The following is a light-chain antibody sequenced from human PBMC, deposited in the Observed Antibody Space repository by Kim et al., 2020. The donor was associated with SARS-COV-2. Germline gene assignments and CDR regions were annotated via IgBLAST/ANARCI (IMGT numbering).Light chain of an antibody. V-gene: IGKV1-5*01. CDR1: QSISSW. CDR2: DAS. J-gene: IGKJ1*01. CDR3: QQYNGYFRT. Sequence: ASVGDRVTIHCRASQSISSWLAWDQQKPGKAPKLLIYDASSLESGVPSRFSGSESGTEFTLTISSLQPDDFATYYCQQYNGYFRTFGQGTKVDIK.